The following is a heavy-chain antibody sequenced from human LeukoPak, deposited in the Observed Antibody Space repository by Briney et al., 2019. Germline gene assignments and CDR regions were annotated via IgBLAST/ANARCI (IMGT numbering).Heavy chain of an antibody. Sequence: PSETLSLTCAVSGYSISSGYYWGWIRQPPGKGLEWIGSIYHSGSTYYNPSLKSRVTISVDTSKNQFSLKLSSVTAADTAVYYCAGHIPRGGARPFDYWGQGTLVTVSS. J-gene: IGHJ4*02. CDR1: GYSISSGYY. CDR3: AGHIPRGGARPFDY. V-gene: IGHV4-38-2*01. CDR2: IYHSGST. D-gene: IGHD1-26*01.